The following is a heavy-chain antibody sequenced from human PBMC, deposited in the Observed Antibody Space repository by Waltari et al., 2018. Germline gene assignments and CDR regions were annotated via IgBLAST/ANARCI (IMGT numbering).Heavy chain of an antibody. CDR3: TRDLARTRGRYYFDY. Sequence: EVQLVESGGGLVQPGRSLRLSCTASGFTFGDYAMSWFRQAPGKGLEWIGFIRSKAYGGTTEYAASVKGRFTISRDDSKSIAYRQMNSLKTEDTAVYYCTRDLARTRGRYYFDYWGQGTLVTVSS. D-gene: IGHD3-16*01. J-gene: IGHJ4*02. CDR1: GFTFGDYA. V-gene: IGHV3-49*03. CDR2: IRSKAYGGTT.